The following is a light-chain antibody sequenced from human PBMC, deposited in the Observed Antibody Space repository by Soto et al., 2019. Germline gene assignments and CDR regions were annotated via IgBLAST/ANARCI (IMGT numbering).Light chain of an antibody. CDR1: SSNIGNNY. CDR3: ETWDNNLNAGV. CDR2: ENS. J-gene: IGLJ2*01. Sequence: QSVLTQPPSVSAAPGQKVTISCSGSSSNIGNNYVSWYQQLPGTAPKLLIYENSDRPSGIPDRFSGSKSGTSVTLGITGLQAGDEDDCYTETWDNNLNAGVFGGGTKLTVL. V-gene: IGLV1-51*02.